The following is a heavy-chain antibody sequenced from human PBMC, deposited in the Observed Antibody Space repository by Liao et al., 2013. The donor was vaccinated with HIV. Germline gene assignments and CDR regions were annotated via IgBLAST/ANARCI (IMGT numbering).Heavy chain of an antibody. V-gene: IGHV4-34*02. J-gene: IGHJ4*02. CDR2: INHSGST. D-gene: IGHD4-17*01. Sequence: QVQLQQWGAGLLKPSETLSLTCAVYGGSFSGYYWSWIRQPPGKGLEWIGEINHSGSTNYNPSLKSRVTISVDTSKNQFSLKLSSVTAADTAVYYCARGYGDSNYFDYWGQGTLVTVSS. CDR1: GGSFSGYY. CDR3: ARGYGDSNYFDY.